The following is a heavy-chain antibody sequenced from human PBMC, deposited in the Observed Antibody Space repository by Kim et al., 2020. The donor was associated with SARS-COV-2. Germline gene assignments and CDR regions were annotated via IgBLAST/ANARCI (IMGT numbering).Heavy chain of an antibody. D-gene: IGHD6-6*01. CDR1: GYSFTSYW. CDR2: IYPGDSDT. Sequence: GESLKISCKGSGYSFTSYWIGWVRQMPGKGLEWMGIIYPGDSDTRYSPSFQGQVTISADKSISTAYLQWSSLKASDTAMYYCARHLADRTAARRPAYYYYYGMDVWGQGTTVTVSS. CDR3: ARHLADRTAARRPAYYYYYGMDV. V-gene: IGHV5-51*01. J-gene: IGHJ6*02.